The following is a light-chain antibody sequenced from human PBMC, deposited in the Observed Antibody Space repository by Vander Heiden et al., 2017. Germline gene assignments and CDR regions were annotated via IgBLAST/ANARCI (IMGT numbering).Light chain of an antibody. J-gene: IGLJ2*01. V-gene: IGLV1-44*01. CDR1: SSNIGSNT. CDR2: SNN. Sequence: GQRVTISCSGSSSNIGSNTVNWYQQLPGTAPKLLISSNNQRPSGVPDRFSGSKSGTSASPAISGLQSEDEADYYCAAWDDSLNGVVFGGGTKLTVL. CDR3: AAWDDSLNGVV.